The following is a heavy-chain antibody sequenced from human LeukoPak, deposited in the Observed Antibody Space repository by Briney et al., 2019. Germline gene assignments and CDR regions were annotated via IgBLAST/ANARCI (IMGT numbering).Heavy chain of an antibody. D-gene: IGHD6-13*01. Sequence: GGSLRLSCAASGFTFSSYAMSWVRQAPGKGLEWVSAISGSRGSTHYADSVEGRFTISRDNSKNTLYLQMNSLRAEDSAVYYCAKYKDTSNWYYFDYWGQGTLVTVSS. CDR1: GFTFSSYA. CDR3: AKYKDTSNWYYFDY. V-gene: IGHV3-23*01. J-gene: IGHJ4*02. CDR2: ISGSRGST.